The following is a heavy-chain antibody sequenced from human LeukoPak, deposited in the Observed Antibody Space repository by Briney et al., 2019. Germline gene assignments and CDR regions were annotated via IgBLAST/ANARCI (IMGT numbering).Heavy chain of an antibody. J-gene: IGHJ5*02. V-gene: IGHV3-30-3*01. CDR1: GFTFSSYA. CDR2: ISYDGSNK. D-gene: IGHD1-14*01. Sequence: QPGRSLRLSCAASGFTFSSYAMHWVRQAPGKGLEWVAVISYDGSNKYYADSVKGRFTISRDNSKNTLYLQMSSLRAEDTAVYYCARDFRGNKPNWFDPWGQGTLVTVSS. CDR3: ARDFRGNKPNWFDP.